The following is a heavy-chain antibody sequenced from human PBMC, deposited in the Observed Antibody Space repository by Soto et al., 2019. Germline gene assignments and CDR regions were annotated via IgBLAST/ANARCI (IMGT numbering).Heavy chain of an antibody. CDR3: VGVAEAKESPLDV. CDR2: IIPILGIA. D-gene: IGHD2-15*01. V-gene: IGHV1-69*04. J-gene: IGHJ6*04. Sequence: SVKVSCKASGGTFSSYAISWVRQAPGQGLEWMGRIIPILGIANYAQKFQGRVTITADKSTSTAYMELSSLRSEDTAVYYCVGVAEAKESPLDVWGKGTTVTVSS. CDR1: GGTFSSYA.